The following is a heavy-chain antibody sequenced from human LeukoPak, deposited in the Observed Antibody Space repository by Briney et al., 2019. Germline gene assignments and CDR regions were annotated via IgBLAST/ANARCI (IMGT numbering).Heavy chain of an antibody. Sequence: KPSETLSLTCTVSGGSISIYYWSWIRQPPGNGLEWIGYIYYSGSTNYNPSLKSRVTISVDTSKNQFSLKLSSVTAADTAVYYCARSPGYGSGSYYMSRRDAFDIWGQGTMVTVSS. V-gene: IGHV4-59*01. D-gene: IGHD3-10*01. CDR3: ARSPGYGSGSYYMSRRDAFDI. CDR1: GGSISIYY. CDR2: IYYSGST. J-gene: IGHJ3*02.